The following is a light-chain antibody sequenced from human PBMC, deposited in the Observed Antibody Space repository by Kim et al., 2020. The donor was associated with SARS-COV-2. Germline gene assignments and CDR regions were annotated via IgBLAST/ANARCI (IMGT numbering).Light chain of an antibody. J-gene: IGKJ4*01. CDR3: QQYESLPLS. CDR2: DAS. CDR1: QDISTY. Sequence: PSVGDRVTITFQASQDISTYLNWYQQKPGQAPKLLMYDASTFKTGVPSRFSGSGSGTDFALTISSLQPEDIGTYYCQQYESLPLSFGGRTKVDIK. V-gene: IGKV1-33*01.